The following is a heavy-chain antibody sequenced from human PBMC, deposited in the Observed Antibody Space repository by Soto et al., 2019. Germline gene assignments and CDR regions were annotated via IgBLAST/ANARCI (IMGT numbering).Heavy chain of an antibody. CDR2: INRDGSSA. D-gene: IGHD3-22*01. CDR3: ARIGQIAGLGH. V-gene: IGHV3-74*01. Sequence: ELQLVESGGGLVQLGGSQRLSCAASGFTISSYWMHWVRQAPGKGLVWVSRINRDGSSASYVDSVKGRFTVSRDNAKNTLYLQMNSLRAEDTAVYYSARIGQIAGLGHWGQGALVTVSS. CDR1: GFTISSYW. J-gene: IGHJ4*02.